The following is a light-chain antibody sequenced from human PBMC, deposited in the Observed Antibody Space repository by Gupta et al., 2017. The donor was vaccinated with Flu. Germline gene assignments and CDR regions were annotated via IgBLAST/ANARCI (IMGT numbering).Light chain of an antibody. CDR1: QSVNSDY. CDR3: HQYGGSLGT. CDR2: DAS. Sequence: ERVNLSCGASQSVNSDYLAWYQQKHGLAPRLLIYDASIRARGIPDRFSGSGSGTHFTLTISRLEPEDFAVYFCHQYGGSLGTFGQGTKLEIK. J-gene: IGKJ2*01. V-gene: IGKV3D-20*01.